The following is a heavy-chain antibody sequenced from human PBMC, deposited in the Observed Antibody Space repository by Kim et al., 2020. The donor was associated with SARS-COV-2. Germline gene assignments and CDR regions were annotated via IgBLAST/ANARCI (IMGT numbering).Heavy chain of an antibody. CDR1: GFTFDDYA. J-gene: IGHJ6*02. Sequence: GGSLRLSCAASGFTFDDYAMHWVRQAPGKGLEWVSGISWNSGSIGYADSVKGRFTISRDNAKNSLYLQMNSLRAEDTALYYCAKDITMVRGVKGGMDVWGQGTTVTVSS. CDR3: AKDITMVRGVKGGMDV. CDR2: ISWNSGSI. D-gene: IGHD3-10*01. V-gene: IGHV3-9*01.